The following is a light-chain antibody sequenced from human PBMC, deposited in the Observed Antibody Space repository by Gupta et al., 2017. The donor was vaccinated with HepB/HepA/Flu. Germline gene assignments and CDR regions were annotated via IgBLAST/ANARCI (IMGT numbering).Light chain of an antibody. CDR2: GAY. J-gene: IGKJ1*01. V-gene: IGKV3-15*01. CDR3: QQYINWPRT. Sequence: EIEMTQSPATLSVSPGERANLSCRASQTVNSNLAWYQHKPGQAPRLLIYGAYTRATGIPARFSGSGSGAEFTLTISTLQSEDFAVYYCQQYINWPRTFGQGTKVEIK. CDR1: QTVNSN.